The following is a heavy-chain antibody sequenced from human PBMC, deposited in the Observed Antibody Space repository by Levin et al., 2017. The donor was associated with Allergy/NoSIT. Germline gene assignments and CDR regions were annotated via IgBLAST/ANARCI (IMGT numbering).Heavy chain of an antibody. J-gene: IGHJ5*02. CDR1: GYTFNTYA. D-gene: IGHD5-24*01. CDR2: LNTANGHT. CDR3: VRDRCDGISSLCNWFDP. Sequence: GESLKISCKASGYTFNTYAIHWVRQAPGQSIEWMGWLNTANGHTKYSQKLQGRLTITSDTSASTAYMELSSLTSEDTAVYYCVRDRCDGISSLCNWFDPWGQGTLVTVSS. V-gene: IGHV1-3*04.